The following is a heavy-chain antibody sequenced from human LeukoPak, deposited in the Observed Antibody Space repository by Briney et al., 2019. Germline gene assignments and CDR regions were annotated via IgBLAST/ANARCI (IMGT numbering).Heavy chain of an antibody. CDR3: ARDPGAYSSSPIDY. Sequence: PGGPLRLSCAASGFTFGSFTMNWVRQAPGKGLEWVSSISSSSSYIYSADSVKGRFTISRDNARNSLYLRMNSLRAEDTAVYYCARDPGAYSSSPIDYWGQGTLVTVSS. J-gene: IGHJ4*02. CDR1: GFTFGSFT. D-gene: IGHD6-6*01. CDR2: ISSSSSYI. V-gene: IGHV3-21*01.